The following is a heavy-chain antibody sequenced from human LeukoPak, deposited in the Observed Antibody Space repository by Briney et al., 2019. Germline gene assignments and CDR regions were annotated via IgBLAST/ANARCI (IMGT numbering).Heavy chain of an antibody. V-gene: IGHV3-15*01. CDR2: IKSKTDGGTT. CDR3: TTRRGCSSTSCYVFDY. CDR1: GFTFSNAW. J-gene: IGHJ4*02. Sequence: GGSLRLSCVASGFTFSNAWMSWVRQAPGKGLEWVGRIKSKTDGGTTDYAAPVKGRFTISRDDSKNTLYLQMNSLETEDTAVYYCTTRRGCSSTSCYVFDYWGQGTLVTVSS. D-gene: IGHD2-2*01.